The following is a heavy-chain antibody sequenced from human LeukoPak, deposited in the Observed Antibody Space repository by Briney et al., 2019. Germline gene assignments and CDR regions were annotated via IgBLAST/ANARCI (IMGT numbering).Heavy chain of an antibody. CDR2: IYYSGST. J-gene: IGHJ5*02. V-gene: IGHV4-39*07. CDR3: ARGVPPGLRGP. CDR1: GGSISSSSYY. Sequence: SETLSLTCTVSGGSISSSSYYWGWIRQPPGKGLEWIGSIYYSGSTYYNPSLKSRVTISVDTSKNQFSLKLSSVTAADTAVYYCARGVPPGLRGPWGQGTLVTVSS. D-gene: IGHD4-17*01.